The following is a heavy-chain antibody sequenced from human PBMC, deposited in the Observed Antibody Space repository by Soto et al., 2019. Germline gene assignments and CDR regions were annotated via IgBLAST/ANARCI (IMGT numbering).Heavy chain of an antibody. D-gene: IGHD2-2*02. J-gene: IGHJ4*02. CDR1: GFTFSSYA. CDR2: ISYDRSNK. CDR3: ARLGYCSSTSCYRGGIGY. Sequence: QVQLVESGGGVVQPGRSPRLSCAASGFTFSSYAMHWVRQAPGKGLEWVAVISYDRSNKYYADSVKGRFTISRDNSKNTLYLQMNSLRAEDTAVYYCARLGYCSSTSCYRGGIGYWGQGTLVTVSS. V-gene: IGHV3-30-3*01.